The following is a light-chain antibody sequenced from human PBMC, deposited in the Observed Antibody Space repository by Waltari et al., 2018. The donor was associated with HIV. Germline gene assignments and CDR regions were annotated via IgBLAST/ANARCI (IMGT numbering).Light chain of an antibody. CDR1: SSDIGGYDY. CDR3: TSYTSISPLAI. V-gene: IGLV2-14*01. CDR2: GVT. Sequence: QSALTPPASVSGSPGQSLTISCNGTSSDIGGYDYVSWYQQYPGKAPKLIIFGVTNRPSGVSTRFSGSKSGNMASLTISGLQAEDEADYYCTSYTSISPLAIFGGGTQVTVL. J-gene: IGLJ7*01.